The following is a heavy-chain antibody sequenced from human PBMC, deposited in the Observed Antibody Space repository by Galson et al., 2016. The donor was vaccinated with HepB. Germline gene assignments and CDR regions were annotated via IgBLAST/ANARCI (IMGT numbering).Heavy chain of an antibody. CDR2: VYPGNSEI. D-gene: IGHD2-21*02. V-gene: IGHV5-51*01. Sequence: QSGAEVKKPGESLKISCKGSGYRFANYWIGWVRQMPGKGLESMGIVYPGNSEIRYSPSFQGQVTISADKSITPVYLPWNSLKASDSAIYYCARHECRGSDCFSAYDFWGQGTVVTVSS. CDR3: ARHECRGSDCFSAYDF. CDR1: GYRFANYW. J-gene: IGHJ3*01.